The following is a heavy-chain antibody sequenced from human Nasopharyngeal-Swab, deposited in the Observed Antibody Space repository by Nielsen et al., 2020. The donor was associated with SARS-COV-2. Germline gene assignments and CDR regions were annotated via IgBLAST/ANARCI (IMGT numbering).Heavy chain of an antibody. V-gene: IGHV4-61*01. D-gene: IGHD3-22*01. CDR3: ASNYYDSSGYYFWFDP. J-gene: IGHJ5*02. Sequence: SETLSLTCTVSGGSVSSGNYYWSWIRQPPGKGLEWIGYIYYSGSTNYNPSLKSRVTISVDTSTNQFSLKLSSVTAADTAVYYCASNYYDSSGYYFWFDPWGQGTLVTVSS. CDR1: GGSVSSGNYY. CDR2: IYYSGST.